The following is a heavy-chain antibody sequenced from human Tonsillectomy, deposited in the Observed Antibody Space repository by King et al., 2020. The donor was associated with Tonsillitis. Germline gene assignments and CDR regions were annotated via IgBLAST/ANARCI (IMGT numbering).Heavy chain of an antibody. J-gene: IGHJ4*02. D-gene: IGHD3-3*01. CDR2: IFYSGST. V-gene: IGHV4-59*01. Sequence: QLQESGPGLVKPSETLSLTCTVSGGSISSYYWSWIRQPPGKGLEWIGYIFYSGSTNYNPSLKSRVTISIDTSKNQFSLKLSSVTAADTAVYYCARETAQDLYGFWSGHEPGYFDYWGQGTLVTVSS. CDR1: GGSISSYY. CDR3: ARETAQDLYGFWSGHEPGYFDY.